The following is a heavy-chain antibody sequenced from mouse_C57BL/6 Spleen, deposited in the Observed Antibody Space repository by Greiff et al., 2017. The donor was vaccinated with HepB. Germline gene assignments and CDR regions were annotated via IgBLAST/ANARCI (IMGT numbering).Heavy chain of an antibody. D-gene: IGHD1-1*01. CDR3: AREGYGSSYAMDY. CDR2: INYDGSST. CDR1: GFTFSDYY. Sequence: EVKLVESEGGLVQPGSSMKLSCTASGFTFSDYYMAWVRQVPEKGLEWVANINYDGSSTYYLDSLKSRFIISRDNAKNILYLQMISLKSEDTATYYCAREGYGSSYAMDYWGQGTSVTVSS. J-gene: IGHJ4*01. V-gene: IGHV5-16*01.